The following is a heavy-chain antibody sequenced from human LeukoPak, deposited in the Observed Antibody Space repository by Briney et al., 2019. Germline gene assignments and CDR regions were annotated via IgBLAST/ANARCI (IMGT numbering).Heavy chain of an antibody. D-gene: IGHD6-13*01. V-gene: IGHV4-30-2*01. J-gene: IGHJ4*02. Sequence: PSQTLSLTCTVSGGSISSGGYYWSWIRQPPGKGLEWIGYIYHSGSTYYNPSLKSRVTISVDRSKNQSSLKLSSVTAADTAVYYCARGPSAAAREDYWGQGTLVTVSS. CDR2: IYHSGST. CDR3: ARGPSAAAREDY. CDR1: GGSISSGGYY.